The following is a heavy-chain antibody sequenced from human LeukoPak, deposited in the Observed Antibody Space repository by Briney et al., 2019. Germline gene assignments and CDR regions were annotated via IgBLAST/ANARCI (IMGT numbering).Heavy chain of an antibody. J-gene: IGHJ4*02. V-gene: IGHV1-69*04. CDR2: IIPILGIA. Sequence: GASVKVSCKASGGTFSSYAISWVRQAPGQGLEWMGRIIPILGIANYAQKFQGRVTITADESTSTAYMELSSLRSEDTAVYYCARDIGGYDYYWGQGTLVTVSS. D-gene: IGHD5-12*01. CDR1: GGTFSSYA. CDR3: ARDIGGYDYY.